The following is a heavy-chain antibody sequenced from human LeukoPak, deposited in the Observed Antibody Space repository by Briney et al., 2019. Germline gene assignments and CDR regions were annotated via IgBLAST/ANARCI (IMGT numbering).Heavy chain of an antibody. CDR1: GGSIDITNY. J-gene: IGHJ4*02. D-gene: IGHD2/OR15-2a*01. CDR2: ISHDGTT. CDR3: TRENRSFCPFAF. Sequence: SETLSLTCGVSGGSIDITNYWSWVRQAPGRGLEWIGEISHDGTTNYNSSLRSRVAMSFDRANNQFSLSLTSVTAADTAVYYCTRENRSFCPFAFWGQGVLVTVSS. V-gene: IGHV4-4*02.